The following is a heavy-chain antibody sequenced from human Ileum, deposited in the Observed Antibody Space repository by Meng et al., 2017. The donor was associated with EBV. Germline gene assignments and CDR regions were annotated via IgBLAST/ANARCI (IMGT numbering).Heavy chain of an antibody. CDR2: IYYNGNT. Sequence: VQLQVPGPGLVKPSETLSLTCIVSGGSVSSATYYWNWIRQPPGKGLEWIGYIYYNGNTDYNPSLESRVTISLDMSKNQFSLNLSSVTPADTAMYYCVRATTITRGHWFDPWGQGTLVTVSS. J-gene: IGHJ5*02. V-gene: IGHV4-61*01. CDR3: VRATTITRGHWFDP. CDR1: GGSVSSATYY. D-gene: IGHD4-11*01.